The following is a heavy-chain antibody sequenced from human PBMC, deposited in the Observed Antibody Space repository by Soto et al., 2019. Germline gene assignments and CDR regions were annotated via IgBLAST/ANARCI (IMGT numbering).Heavy chain of an antibody. CDR3: AFLYFITSGCCGGHF. V-gene: IGHV1-18*01. Sequence: GASVKVSCKASGYTLTSYGISWVRQAPGQGLEWMGWISTYNGDTKYAQNLQGRVTMTTDTSTSTAYMELGSLGSDDTAVYYCAFLYFITSGCCGGHFWGQGTQGSGST. CDR2: ISTYNGDT. J-gene: IGHJ4*02. D-gene: IGHD3-10*01. CDR1: GYTLTSYG.